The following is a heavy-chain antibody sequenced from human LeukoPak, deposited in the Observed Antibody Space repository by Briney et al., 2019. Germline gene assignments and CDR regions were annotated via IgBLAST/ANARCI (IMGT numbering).Heavy chain of an antibody. D-gene: IGHD5-12*01. J-gene: IGHJ6*02. Sequence: PSETLSLTCTVSGGSISSYYWSWIGQPPGKGLEWIGYIYYSGSTNYNPSLKSRVTISVDTSKNQFSLKLSSVTAADTAVYYCARDPGGYDSGYYYYGIDVWGQGSAVTVSS. CDR3: ARDPGGYDSGYYYYGIDV. CDR2: IYYSGST. V-gene: IGHV4-59*01. CDR1: GGSISSYY.